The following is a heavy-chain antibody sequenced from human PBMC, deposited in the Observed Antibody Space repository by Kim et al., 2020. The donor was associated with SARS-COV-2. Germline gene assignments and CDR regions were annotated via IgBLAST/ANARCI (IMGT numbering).Heavy chain of an antibody. D-gene: IGHD3-16*01. CDR3: AKDPEGAYFYFMDV. Sequence: GGSLRLSCAASGFTFESYGMHWVRQAPGKGLEWLAMISYDGTSQEYADSVKGRFTISRDNYQNKLYLQLKMLRAEDTATYYCAKDPEGAYFYFMDVWGTG. CDR2: ISYDGTSQ. CDR1: GFTFESYG. V-gene: IGHV3-30*18. J-gene: IGHJ6*03.